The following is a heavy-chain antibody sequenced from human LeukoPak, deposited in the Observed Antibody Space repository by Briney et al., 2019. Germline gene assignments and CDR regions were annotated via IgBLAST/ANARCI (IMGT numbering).Heavy chain of an antibody. CDR3: ARESLERLDAFDI. D-gene: IGHD1-1*01. CDR2: IYYSGST. Sequence: PSETLSLTCTVSGGSISSGGYYWSWIRQHPGKGLEWIGYIYYSGSTYYNPSLKSRVTISVDTSKNQFSLKLSSVTAADTAVYYCARESLERLDAFDIWGQGTMVTVSS. CDR1: GGSISSGGYY. J-gene: IGHJ3*02. V-gene: IGHV4-31*03.